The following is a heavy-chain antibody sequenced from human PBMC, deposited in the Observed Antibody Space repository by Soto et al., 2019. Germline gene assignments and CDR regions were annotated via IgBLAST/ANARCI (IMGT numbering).Heavy chain of an antibody. V-gene: IGHV4-4*07. CDR2: IYTSGST. CDR3: ARDIAVAGFFDY. CDR1: GGSISSYY. Sequence: TLSLTCTVSGGSISSYYLSWIRQPAGKGLEWIVRIYTSGSTNYNPSLKSRVTMSVDTSKNQFSLKLSSVTAADTAVYYCARDIAVAGFFDYWGQGTLVTVSS. D-gene: IGHD6-19*01. J-gene: IGHJ4*02.